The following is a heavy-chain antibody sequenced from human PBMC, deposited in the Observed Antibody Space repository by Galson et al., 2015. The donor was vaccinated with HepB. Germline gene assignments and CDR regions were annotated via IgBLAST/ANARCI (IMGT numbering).Heavy chain of an antibody. V-gene: IGHV4-39*01. Sequence: SGNPSPTRPVSCGSLSNSDFYWGWVRQPPGEGMEGVSGIFFFGGNYFNPSPQERGPLSGETPPKPFSLKLTSVTAADTAAYYCARHDRAGMNAFDIWGQGTLVTVSS. J-gene: IGHJ3*02. CDR2: IFFFGGN. CDR3: ARHDRAGMNAFDI. CDR1: CGSLSNSDFY.